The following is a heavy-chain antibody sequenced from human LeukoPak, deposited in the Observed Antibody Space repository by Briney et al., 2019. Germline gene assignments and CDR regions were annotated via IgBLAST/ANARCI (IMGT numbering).Heavy chain of an antibody. Sequence: PGGSLRLSCPASGFTFSSFSMSWVRQAPGKGLEWVSAISGSGGDTHYADSVKGRFTISRDNSKNTLHLQMNSLRAEDTAVYYCAKCRTTCYANSCDFWGQGTRVTVSS. CDR3: AKCRTTCYANSCDF. V-gene: IGHV3-23*01. CDR2: ISGSGGDT. CDR1: GFTFSSFS. J-gene: IGHJ3*01. D-gene: IGHD2-2*01.